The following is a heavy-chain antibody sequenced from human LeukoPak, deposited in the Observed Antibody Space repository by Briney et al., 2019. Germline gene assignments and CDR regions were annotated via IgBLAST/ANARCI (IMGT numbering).Heavy chain of an antibody. D-gene: IGHD3-10*01. V-gene: IGHV3-23*01. Sequence: GGSLRLSCTASGFTFSNFWMGWVRRAPGKGLEWVSGISGSGGSTYYADSVKGRFTISRDNSKNTLYLQMNSLRAEDTAVYYCAKHSTGVECWGRGTLVTVSS. CDR2: ISGSGGST. CDR1: GFTFSNFW. CDR3: AKHSTGVEC. J-gene: IGHJ2*01.